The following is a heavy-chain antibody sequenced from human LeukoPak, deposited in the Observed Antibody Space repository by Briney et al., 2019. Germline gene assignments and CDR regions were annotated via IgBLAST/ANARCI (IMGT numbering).Heavy chain of an antibody. D-gene: IGHD5-24*01. V-gene: IGHV4-59*01. CDR2: IYYSGST. CDR1: GGSISSYY. CDR3: ARARDGYIFDY. J-gene: IGHJ4*02. Sequence: SETLSLTCTVSGGSISSYYWSWIRQPPGKGLEWIGYIYYSGSTNYNPSLKSRVTISVDTTKNQFSLKLSSVTAADTAVYYCARARDGYIFDYWGQGTLATVSS.